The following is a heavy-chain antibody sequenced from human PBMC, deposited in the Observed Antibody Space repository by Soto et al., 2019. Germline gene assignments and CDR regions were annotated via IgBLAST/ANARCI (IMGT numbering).Heavy chain of an antibody. V-gene: IGHV1-3*01. CDR3: ARGKGMEENYFYYGLDI. CDR2: LNGGTGQT. Sequence: GASVKVSCKASGYTLSTYAMHWVRQAPGQSLEWMGWLNGGTGQTGYSQKFQDRVIITRDTSASTGYMELSSLTSEDTAVYYCARGKGMEENYFYYGLDIWGQGTTVTVSS. J-gene: IGHJ6*02. D-gene: IGHD1-1*01. CDR1: GYTLSTYA.